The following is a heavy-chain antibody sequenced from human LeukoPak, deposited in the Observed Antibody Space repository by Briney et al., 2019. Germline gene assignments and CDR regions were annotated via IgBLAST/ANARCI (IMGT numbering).Heavy chain of an antibody. CDR2: IYHNGDT. J-gene: IGHJ4*02. CDR3: VRAETVGILDV. CDR1: GFSITSGYF. Sequence: SETLSLTCPVSGFSITSGYFWGCIRQSPGKRLEWIGYIYHNGDTVYNPSLHSSLRSRFTLLFEPPKTQFSLSLNSVIAAFTSVFHCVRAETVGILDVWGQGILHTVSS. V-gene: IGHV4-38-2*02. D-gene: IGHD1-26*01.